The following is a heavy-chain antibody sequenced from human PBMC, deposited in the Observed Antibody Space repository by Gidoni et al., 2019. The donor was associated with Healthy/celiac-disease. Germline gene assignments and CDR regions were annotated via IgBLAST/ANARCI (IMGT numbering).Heavy chain of an antibody. CDR2: SYTSGST. CDR3: AREKTNIVVVTALDAFDI. CDR1: VGSISRYY. Sequence: QVQLQESGPGLVTPSATLSLTCPVPVGSISRYYWSWIRQPAGKGLEWIGRSYTSGSTTDNPALKRRVTMSVETSKNQFSLKLSSVTAADTAVYYCAREKTNIVVVTALDAFDIWGQGTMVTVSS. D-gene: IGHD2-21*02. V-gene: IGHV4-4*07. J-gene: IGHJ3*02.